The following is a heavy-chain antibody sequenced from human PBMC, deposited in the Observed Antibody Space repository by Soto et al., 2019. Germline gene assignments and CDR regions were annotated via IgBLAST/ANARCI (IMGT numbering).Heavy chain of an antibody. CDR2: TIPNFGTA. J-gene: IGHJ4*02. D-gene: IGHD3-22*01. CDR1: GYTFTSYG. V-gene: IGHV1-69*13. CDR3: ARIRSDSSSYYLDY. Sequence: ASVKVSCKASGYTFTSYGISWVRQAPGQGLEWMGGTIPNFGTAHDALKFQGRVTISADESTSTAYMELSSLRYEDTAVYYCARIRSDSSSYYLDYWGQGTPVTVS.